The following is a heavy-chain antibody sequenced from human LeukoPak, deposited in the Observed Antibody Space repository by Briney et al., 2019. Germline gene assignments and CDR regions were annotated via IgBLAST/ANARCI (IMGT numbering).Heavy chain of an antibody. J-gene: IGHJ4*02. V-gene: IGHV3-30*02. CDR1: GFTFRSYG. CDR2: IRYDGTNK. CDR3: AKDPPYYYDSSGPIDY. Sequence: GGSLRLSCAASGFTFRSYGMHWVRQAPGKGLEWVAIIRYDGTNKYYADSVKGRFTISRDNSKNTLYLQMNSLRAEDTAVYYCAKDPPYYYDSSGPIDYWGQGTLVTVSS. D-gene: IGHD3-22*01.